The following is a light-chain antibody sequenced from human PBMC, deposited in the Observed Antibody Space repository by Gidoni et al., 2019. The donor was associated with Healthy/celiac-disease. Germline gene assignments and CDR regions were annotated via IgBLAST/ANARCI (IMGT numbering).Light chain of an antibody. CDR2: YDS. J-gene: IGLJ3*02. Sequence: DRITCGGNNIGSKSVHWYQQKPGQAPVLVIYYDSDRPSGIPERFSGSNSGNTATLTISRVEAGDEADYYCQVWDSSSDHWVFGGGTKLTVL. CDR3: QVWDSSSDHWV. V-gene: IGLV3-21*04. CDR1: NIGSKS.